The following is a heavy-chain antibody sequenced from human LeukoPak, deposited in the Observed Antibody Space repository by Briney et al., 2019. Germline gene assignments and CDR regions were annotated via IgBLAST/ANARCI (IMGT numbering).Heavy chain of an antibody. CDR3: ARGLVGATSWFDP. D-gene: IGHD1-26*01. Sequence: SETLSLTCAVYGGSFSGYYWSWIRQPPGKGLEWIGEINHSGSTNYNPSLKSRVTISVDTSKNQFSLKLGSVTAADTAVYYCARGLVGATSWFDPRGQGTLVTVSS. J-gene: IGHJ5*02. CDR2: INHSGST. V-gene: IGHV4-34*01. CDR1: GGSFSGYY.